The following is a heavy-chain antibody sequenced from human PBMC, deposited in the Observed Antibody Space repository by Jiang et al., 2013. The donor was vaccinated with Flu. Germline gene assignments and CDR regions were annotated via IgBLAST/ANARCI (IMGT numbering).Heavy chain of an antibody. CDR2: IDWDDDK. Sequence: TQTLTLTCTFSGFSLTTNGMRVSWIRQPPGKALEWLARIDWDDDKFYSTSLKTRLTISKDTSKNQVVLTMTNMDPVDTATYYCARTTRGKLGGSFFFYYYYMDVWGKGTTVTVSS. V-gene: IGHV2-70*04. CDR1: GFSLTTNGMR. D-gene: IGHD3-16*01. J-gene: IGHJ6*03. CDR3: ARTTRGKLGGSFFFYYYYMDV.